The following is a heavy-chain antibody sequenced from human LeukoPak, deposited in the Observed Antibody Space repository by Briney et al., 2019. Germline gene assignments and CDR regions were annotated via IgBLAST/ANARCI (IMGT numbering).Heavy chain of an antibody. V-gene: IGHV3-48*01. D-gene: IGHD3-22*01. CDR1: GFTFSSYS. Sequence: GGSLRLSCAASGFTFSSYSMNWVRQAPGKGLEWVSYISSSSSTIYYADSVKGRFTISRDNSKNTLYLQMNSLRAEDTAVYYCAKLKSSGYKSVFDYWGQGTLVTVSS. CDR3: AKLKSSGYKSVFDY. CDR2: ISSSSSTI. J-gene: IGHJ4*02.